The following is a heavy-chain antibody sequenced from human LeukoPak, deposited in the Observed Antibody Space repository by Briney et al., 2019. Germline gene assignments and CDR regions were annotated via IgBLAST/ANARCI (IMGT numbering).Heavy chain of an antibody. CDR2: ISGSGGST. J-gene: IGHJ3*02. Sequence: GGSLRLSCAASGFTLSNYAMSWVRQAPGKGLEWVSVISGSGGSTYYADSVKGRFTISRDISKNTLYLQMNSLRAEDTAMYYCAKNRYCSGNTCFKDAFDIWGQGTMVTVSS. V-gene: IGHV3-23*01. CDR3: AKNRYCSGNTCFKDAFDI. CDR1: GFTLSNYA. D-gene: IGHD2-15*01.